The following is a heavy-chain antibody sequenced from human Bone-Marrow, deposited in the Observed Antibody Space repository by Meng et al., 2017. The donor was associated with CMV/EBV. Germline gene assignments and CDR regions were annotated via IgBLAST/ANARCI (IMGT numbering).Heavy chain of an antibody. CDR3: ARSMINWNYFDY. J-gene: IGHJ4*02. CDR2: IYYSGSI. CDR1: GGSVSSGSYY. Sequence: TVSGGSVSSGSYYWSWLRQPPGKGLEWIGYIYYSGSINYNPSLKSRVTISVDTSKNQFSLKLSSVTAADTAVYYCARSMINWNYFDYWGQGTLVTVSS. V-gene: IGHV4-61*01. D-gene: IGHD1-20*01.